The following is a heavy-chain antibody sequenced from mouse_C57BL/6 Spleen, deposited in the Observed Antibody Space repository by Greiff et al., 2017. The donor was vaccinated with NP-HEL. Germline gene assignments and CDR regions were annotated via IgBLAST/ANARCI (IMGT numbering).Heavy chain of an antibody. J-gene: IGHJ1*03. CDR2: IDPSDSET. V-gene: IGHV1-52*01. CDR1: GYTFTSYW. D-gene: IGHD1-1*01. CDR3: ARGFPDYYGSSYWYFDV. Sequence: QVQLQQPGAELVRPGSSVKLSCKASGYTFTSYWMHWVKQRPIQGLEWIGNIDPSDSETHYNQKFKDKATLTVDKSSSTAYMQLSSLTSEDSAVYYCARGFPDYYGSSYWYFDVWGTGTTVTVSS.